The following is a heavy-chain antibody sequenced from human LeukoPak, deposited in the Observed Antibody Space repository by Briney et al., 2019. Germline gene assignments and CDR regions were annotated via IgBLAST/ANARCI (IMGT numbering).Heavy chain of an antibody. V-gene: IGHV3-23*01. CDR1: GFTFNSYA. Sequence: GGSLRLSCAASGFTFNSYAMTWVRQAPGKGLEGVSSISGNGGSTYYTDSVKGRFTISRDNSKNTLYLQMNSLRAEDTAAYYCAKDLRVIVVTYYMDVWGKGTTVTVSS. J-gene: IGHJ6*03. D-gene: IGHD2-2*01. CDR3: AKDLRVIVVTYYMDV. CDR2: ISGNGGST.